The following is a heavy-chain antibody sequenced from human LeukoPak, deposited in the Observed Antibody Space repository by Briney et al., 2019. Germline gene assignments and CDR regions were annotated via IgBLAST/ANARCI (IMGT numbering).Heavy chain of an antibody. V-gene: IGHV3-30*18. Sequence: GRSLRLSCAASGFTFSSYGMHWVRQAPGKGLEWVAVISYDGSNKYYADSVKGRFTISRDNSKNTLYLQMNSLRAEDTAVYYCAKGDSSGLIGRNYYYYGMDVWGQGTTVTVSS. CDR2: ISYDGSNK. J-gene: IGHJ6*02. D-gene: IGHD2-15*01. CDR3: AKGDSSGLIGRNYYYYGMDV. CDR1: GFTFSSYG.